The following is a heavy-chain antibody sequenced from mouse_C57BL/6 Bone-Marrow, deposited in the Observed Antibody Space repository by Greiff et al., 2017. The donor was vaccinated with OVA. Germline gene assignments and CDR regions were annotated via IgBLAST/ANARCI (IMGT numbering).Heavy chain of an antibody. Sequence: QVQLQQSGAELVKPGASVKLSCKASGYTFTGYSIHWVKQRPGQGLEWIGGFYPGSGSTKYNEKFKDKATLTADKSSSTAYMQLSSMTSEDSAVYFCARDERGLLRPCAVDYWGQGTTLTVSS. CDR3: ARDERGLLRPCAVDY. V-gene: IGHV1-62-2*01. CDR2: FYPGSGST. J-gene: IGHJ2*01. CDR1: GYTFTGYS. D-gene: IGHD2-3*01.